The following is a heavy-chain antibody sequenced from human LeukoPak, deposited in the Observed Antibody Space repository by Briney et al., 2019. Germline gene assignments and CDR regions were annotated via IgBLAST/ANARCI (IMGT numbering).Heavy chain of an antibody. J-gene: IGHJ1*01. D-gene: IGHD3-16*01. Sequence: PSETLSLTCTVYDDSISDYYRGWIRQPPGEGLEWIGYIHNSGTSTYNLSLKSRVTISADTSKNQFSLKLNSMTTADTAVYYCTRGAGWLIGYWGQCILVTVSS. CDR2: IHNSGTS. CDR1: DDSISDYY. V-gene: IGHV4-59*01. CDR3: TRGAGWLIGY.